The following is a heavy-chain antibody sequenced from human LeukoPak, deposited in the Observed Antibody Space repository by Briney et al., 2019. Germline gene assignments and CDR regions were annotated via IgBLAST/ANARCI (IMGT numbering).Heavy chain of an antibody. J-gene: IGHJ4*02. CDR1: GFTFSGSA. V-gene: IGHV3-73*01. Sequence: GGSLKLSCAASGFTFSGSAMHWVRQASGKGLEWVGRIRSKANSYATAYAASVKGRFTISRDDSKNTAYLQMNSLKTEDTAVYYCTTRRYSYGRPVDYWGQGTLVTVSS. CDR2: IRSKANSYAT. D-gene: IGHD5-18*01. CDR3: TTRRYSYGRPVDY.